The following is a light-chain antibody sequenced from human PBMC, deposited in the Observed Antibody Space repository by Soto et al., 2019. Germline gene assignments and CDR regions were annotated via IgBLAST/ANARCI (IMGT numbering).Light chain of an antibody. V-gene: IGLV2-14*03. CDR3: SSYTSISTYV. CDR1: SSDVGGYDF. CDR2: DVS. J-gene: IGLJ1*01. Sequence: QSVLTQPVSVSGSPGQSITISCTGTSSDVGGYDFVSWYQHHPGKAPRLMIYDVSHRPSGVSDRFSASKSGNTASLTISGLLAEDEADYYCSSYTSISTYVFGTGTKLTVL.